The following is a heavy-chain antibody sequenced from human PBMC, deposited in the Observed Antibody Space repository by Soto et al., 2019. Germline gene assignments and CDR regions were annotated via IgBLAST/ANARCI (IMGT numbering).Heavy chain of an antibody. J-gene: IGHJ4*02. Sequence: QVQLVQSGAEVKKPGSSVKVSCKASGGSFSGQAVSWVRQAPGQGLEWMGGIIPIFRTTNYARKFQGRLTITADESTSTASMELTSLRSEDTAIYHCANVPNWGQGTLVTVSS. CDR2: IIPIFRTT. D-gene: IGHD3-16*01. CDR3: ANVPN. V-gene: IGHV1-69*01. CDR1: GGSFSGQA.